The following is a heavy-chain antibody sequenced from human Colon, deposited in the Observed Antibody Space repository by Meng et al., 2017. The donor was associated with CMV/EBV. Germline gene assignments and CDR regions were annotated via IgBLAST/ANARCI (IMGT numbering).Heavy chain of an antibody. CDR2: MNPNSGNT. CDR1: GYTFTSYD. V-gene: IGHV1-8*01. Sequence: ASVKVSCKASGYTFTSYDINWVGQATGQGLEWMGWMNPNSGNTGYAQKFQGRVTMTRNTSISTAYMELSSLRSEDTAVYYCARSLTIFGVVINLYYYYYGMDVWGQGTTVTVSS. D-gene: IGHD3-3*01. J-gene: IGHJ6*02. CDR3: ARSLTIFGVVINLYYYYYGMDV.